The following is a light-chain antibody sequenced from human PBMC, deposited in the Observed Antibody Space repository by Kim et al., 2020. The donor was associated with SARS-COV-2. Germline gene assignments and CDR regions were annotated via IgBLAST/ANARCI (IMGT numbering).Light chain of an antibody. CDR2: ATN. CDR1: SSNIGSNT. Sequence: GQRVTISCSGSSSNIGSNTVNWYQQLPGTAPKLLIYATNERPSGVPDRFSGFKYGTSASLAISGLQSEDEAYYYCTAWGGSLDGRVFGGGTQLTVL. CDR3: TAWGGSLDGRV. J-gene: IGLJ3*02. V-gene: IGLV1-44*01.